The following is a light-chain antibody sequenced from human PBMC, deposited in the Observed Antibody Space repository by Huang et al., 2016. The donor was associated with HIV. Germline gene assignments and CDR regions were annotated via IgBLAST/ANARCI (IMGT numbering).Light chain of an antibody. CDR1: QSVSGH. J-gene: IGKJ1*01. V-gene: IGKV3-15*01. CDR2: GAS. CDR3: QQYNNWPRT. Sequence: DIVMTQSPATLSVSPGERATLSCRAGQSVSGHLAWYQQKPIQAPRPRSYGASTRATGIPARFSGSGSGTEFTLTISSLQSEDFAVYYCQQYNNWPRTFGQGTKVEIK.